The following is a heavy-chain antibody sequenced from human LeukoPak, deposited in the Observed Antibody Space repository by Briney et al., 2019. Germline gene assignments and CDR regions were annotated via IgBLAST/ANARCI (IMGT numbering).Heavy chain of an antibody. Sequence: GGSLRLSCAASGFTFSDYNMNWVRQSPEKGLEWVSSITSGTTYIYYADSVRGRFTLSRDNAKNSLYLQMNSLRAEDTAVYYCARDVDYDSSGYYSDAFDIWGQGTMVTVSS. CDR3: ARDVDYDSSGYYSDAFDI. CDR1: GFTFSDYN. J-gene: IGHJ3*02. CDR2: ITSGTTYI. V-gene: IGHV3-21*01. D-gene: IGHD3-22*01.